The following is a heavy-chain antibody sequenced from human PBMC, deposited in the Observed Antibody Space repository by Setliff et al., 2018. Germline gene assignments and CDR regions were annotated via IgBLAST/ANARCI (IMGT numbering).Heavy chain of an antibody. V-gene: IGHV1-69*13. J-gene: IGHJ5*02. CDR2: IIPIFGTA. Sequence: ASVKVSCKASGGTFSSYAISWVRQAPGQGLEWMGGIIPIFGTANYAQKFQGRVTITADESASTAYMELSSLRSEDTAVYYCARGYRGYYNFWSGSQGANWFDPWGQGTLVTVSS. D-gene: IGHD3-3*01. CDR1: GGTFSSYA. CDR3: ARGYRGYYNFWSGSQGANWFDP.